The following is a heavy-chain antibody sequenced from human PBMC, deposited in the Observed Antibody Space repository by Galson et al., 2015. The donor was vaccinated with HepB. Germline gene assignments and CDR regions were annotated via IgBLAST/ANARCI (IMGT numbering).Heavy chain of an antibody. V-gene: IGHV1-18*04. CDR3: ARDGSGNWGDY. CDR1: GYTFTSYG. CDR2: INTYNGNT. J-gene: IGHJ4*02. Sequence: SVKVSCKASGYTFTSYGVSWVRQAPGQGLEWMGWINTYNGNTNFAQKLQGRVTMTTDTSTSTAYMELRSLTSDDTAVYFCARDGSGNWGDYWGRGTLVTVSS. D-gene: IGHD3-10*01.